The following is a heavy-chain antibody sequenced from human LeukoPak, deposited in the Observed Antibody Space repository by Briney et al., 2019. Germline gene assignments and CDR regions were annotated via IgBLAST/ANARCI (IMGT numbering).Heavy chain of an antibody. CDR1: GFTFSNYN. CDR3: ARSARLMKGVVEVTALDD. D-gene: IGHD3-3*01. Sequence: PGGSLRLSCAASGFTFSNYNMNWVRQAPGKGLEWVSSISSSNTYIYYADSVKGRFTIARDNAKNSVYLEMNSLRADDTAVYYCARSARLMKGVVEVTALDDWGQGTLVTVSS. V-gene: IGHV3-21*01. CDR2: ISSSNTYI. J-gene: IGHJ4*02.